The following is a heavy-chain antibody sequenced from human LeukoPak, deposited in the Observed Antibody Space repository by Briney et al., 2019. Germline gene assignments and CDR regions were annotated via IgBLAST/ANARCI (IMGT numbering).Heavy chain of an antibody. D-gene: IGHD2-15*01. CDR1: GGSVSNDNHC. J-gene: IGHJ4*02. V-gene: IGHV4-61*01. CDR3: ARDRGGFTYGEYYFDY. Sequence: SETLSLTCTVSGGSVSNDNHCWSWIRQPPGKGLEWIGYVNYSGSTKYNPSLKSRVSISADTSRSQVSLKLSSVTAADTAVYYCARDRGGFTYGEYYFDYWGQGTLVTVSS. CDR2: VNYSGST.